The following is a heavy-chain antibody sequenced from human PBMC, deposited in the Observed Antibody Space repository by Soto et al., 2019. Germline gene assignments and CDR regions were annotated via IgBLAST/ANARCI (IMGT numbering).Heavy chain of an antibody. CDR3: ARIGRVHGWFDP. CDR2: IYYSGST. J-gene: IGHJ5*02. CDR1: GGSISSSSYY. Sequence: SETLSLTCTVSGGSISSSSYYWGWIRQPPGKGLEWIGSIYYSGSTYYNPSLKSRVTISVDTSKNQFSLKLSSVTAADTAVYYCARIGRVHGWFDPWGQGTLVTVSS. V-gene: IGHV4-39*01.